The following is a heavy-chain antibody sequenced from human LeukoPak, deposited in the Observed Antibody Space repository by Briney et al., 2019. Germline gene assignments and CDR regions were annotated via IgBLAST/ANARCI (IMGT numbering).Heavy chain of an antibody. D-gene: IGHD4-11*01. J-gene: IGHJ6*03. CDR2: IYYSGST. Sequence: SETLSLTCTVSGGSISSYYWSWIRQPPGKGLEWIGYIYYSGSTNYNPSLKSRVTISVDTSKNQFSLKLSSVTAADTAVYYCARVDYSNHGNYYYMDVWGKGTTVTVSS. CDR1: GGSISSYY. V-gene: IGHV4-59*01. CDR3: ARVDYSNHGNYYYMDV.